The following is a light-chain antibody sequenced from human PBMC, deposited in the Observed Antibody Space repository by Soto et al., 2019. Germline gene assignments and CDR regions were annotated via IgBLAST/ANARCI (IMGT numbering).Light chain of an antibody. J-gene: IGLJ1*01. CDR3: CSYAGRSPYV. CDR1: TRVVGSYNL. Sequence: QYVMTKPTSVSGSPGQSITISCTGTTRVVGSYNLVSWYQQHPGQAPKLMIYEVSKRPSGVSNRFSGSKSGNTASLTISGLQAEDEADYYCCSYAGRSPYVFGTGTKVTVL. CDR2: EVS. V-gene: IGLV2-23*02.